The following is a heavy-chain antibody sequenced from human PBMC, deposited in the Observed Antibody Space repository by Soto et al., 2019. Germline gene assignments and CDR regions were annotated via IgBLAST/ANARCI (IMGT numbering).Heavy chain of an antibody. CDR3: AKRRGDHSNYSWGIDV. CDR1: GFTFRNYG. J-gene: IGHJ6*02. CDR2: ISYDGSHK. V-gene: IGHV3-30*18. D-gene: IGHD4-4*01. Sequence: QVQLVESGGGVVQPGRSLRLSCAASGFTFRNYGMHWVRQAPGKGLVWVTVISYDGSHKYYADSVKGRFTISRDNSKNAVDLEMNSLRDEDTAVYYCAKRRGDHSNYSWGIDVWGQGTTVTVSS.